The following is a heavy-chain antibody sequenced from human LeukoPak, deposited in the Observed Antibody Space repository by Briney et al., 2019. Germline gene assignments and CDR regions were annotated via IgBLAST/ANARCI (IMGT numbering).Heavy chain of an antibody. J-gene: IGHJ6*03. CDR3: ARHVRTRRGTFPFQYFYYMDI. CDR1: AIRFSNHW. V-gene: IGHV3-7*01. Sequence: PGGSLRLSCAASAIRFSNHWMTWVRQAPGQGLQWVANIKEDGSEKSYVDSVKGRFTVSRDNAKNSVYLQMNDLRVEDTAVYYCARHVRTRRGTFPFQYFYYMDIWGKGTTVTVSS. CDR2: IKEDGSEK. D-gene: IGHD1-26*01.